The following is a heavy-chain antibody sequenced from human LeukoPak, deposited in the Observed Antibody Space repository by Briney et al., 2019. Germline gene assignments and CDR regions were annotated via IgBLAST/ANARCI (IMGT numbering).Heavy chain of an antibody. CDR2: IYYSGST. Sequence: SETLSLTCTVSGGSISSSSYYWGWIRRPPGKGLEWIGSIYYSGSTYYNPSLKSRVTISVDTSKNQFSLKLSSVTAADTAVYYCARDFSSGRWFDPWGQGTLVTVSS. J-gene: IGHJ5*02. D-gene: IGHD3-22*01. CDR1: GGSISSSSYY. CDR3: ARDFSSGRWFDP. V-gene: IGHV4-39*07.